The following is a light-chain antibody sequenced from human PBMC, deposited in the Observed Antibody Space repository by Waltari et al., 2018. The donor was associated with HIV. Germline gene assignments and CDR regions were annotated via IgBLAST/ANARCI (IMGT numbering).Light chain of an antibody. V-gene: IGKV1-39*01. Sequence: DIQMTQSPSSVSADVGDRVIITCRASQDIKKNVNCYQQKPGRSPRLLIYSASGLESGVPSTFSGSGSGLEFNLTIAAREAEDSALFYCQQSHRTPLTFGGGTRLEIK. CDR1: QDIKKN. CDR2: SAS. J-gene: IGKJ5*01. CDR3: QQSHRTPLT.